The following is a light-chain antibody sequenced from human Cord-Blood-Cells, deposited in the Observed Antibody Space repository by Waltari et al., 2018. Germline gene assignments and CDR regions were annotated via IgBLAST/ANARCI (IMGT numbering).Light chain of an antibody. V-gene: IGLV2-14*01. CDR1: SSDVGGYNS. CDR2: DVS. Sequence: QSALTQPASVSGSPGQSITISCTGTSSDVGGYNSVPWYQQHPGKAPKLMIYDVSNRPSGVSKRFSGSKSGNTASLTISGLQAEDEADYYCSSYTSSSTVVFGGGTKLTVL. CDR3: SSYTSSSTVV. J-gene: IGLJ2*01.